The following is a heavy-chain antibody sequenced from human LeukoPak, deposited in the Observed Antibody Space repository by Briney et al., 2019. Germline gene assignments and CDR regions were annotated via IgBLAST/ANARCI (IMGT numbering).Heavy chain of an antibody. CDR2: IWYDGSNK. Sequence: GRSLRLSCAASGFTFSSYGMHWVRQAPGKGLEWVAVIWYDGSNKYYADSVKGRFTISRDNSKNTLYLQMNSLRAEDTAVYYYARDSLTTVTTHVLQYCYYYGMDVWGQGTTVTVSS. CDR1: GFTFSSYG. D-gene: IGHD4-17*01. CDR3: ARDSLTTVTTHVLQYCYYYGMDV. V-gene: IGHV3-33*01. J-gene: IGHJ6*02.